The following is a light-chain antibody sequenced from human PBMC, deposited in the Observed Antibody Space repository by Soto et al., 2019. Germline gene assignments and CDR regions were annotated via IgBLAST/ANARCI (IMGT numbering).Light chain of an antibody. CDR2: EVV. V-gene: IGLV2-8*01. CDR1: KNDIGVYDF. J-gene: IGLJ1*01. Sequence: QSALTQPPSASGSPGQSVTISCTGTKNDIGVYDFVSWYQHHPGKAPRLIIYEVVQRPSGVPDRFSGSKSGNTASLTVSGLQAADEADYFCKPYAGNNTYVFGSGTKVTV. CDR3: KPYAGNNTYV.